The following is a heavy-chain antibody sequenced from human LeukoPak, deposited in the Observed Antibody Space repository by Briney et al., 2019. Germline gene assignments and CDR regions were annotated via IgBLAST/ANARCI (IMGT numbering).Heavy chain of an antibody. Sequence: GGSLRLSCAASGFTFSSYEMNWVRQAPGKGLEWVSYISSSGSPMYYADSVRGRFTISRDNAKNSLYLQMNSLRDEDTAVYYCARSDLHYFSNDFDYWGQGTLVTVSS. J-gene: IGHJ4*02. CDR3: ARSDLHYFSNDFDY. CDR1: GFTFSSYE. D-gene: IGHD2-21*01. CDR2: ISSSGSPM. V-gene: IGHV3-48*03.